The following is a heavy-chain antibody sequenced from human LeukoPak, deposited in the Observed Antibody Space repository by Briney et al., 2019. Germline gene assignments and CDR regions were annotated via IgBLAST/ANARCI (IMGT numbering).Heavy chain of an antibody. CDR1: GYTFTSYD. J-gene: IGHJ5*02. CDR2: MNPNSGNT. Sequence: GASVKVSCTASGYTFTSYDINWVRQATGQGLEWMGWMNPNSGNTGYAQKFQGRVTMTRNTSISTAYMELGSLRSEDTAVYYCARGLYCSGGSCYGWFDPWGQGTLVTVSS. D-gene: IGHD2-15*01. CDR3: ARGLYCSGGSCYGWFDP. V-gene: IGHV1-8*01.